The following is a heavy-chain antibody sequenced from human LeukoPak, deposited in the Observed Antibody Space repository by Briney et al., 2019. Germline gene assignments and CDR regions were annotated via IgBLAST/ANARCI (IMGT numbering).Heavy chain of an antibody. D-gene: IGHD4-17*01. CDR1: GFTFSTYW. CDR2: LSGDGSST. J-gene: IGHJ4*02. Sequence: GGSLILSCVASGFTFSTYWMHWVRQAPGKGLLWASRLSGDGSSTKYADSLKGRFTISRDNARNTLYLQMNSLRAEDTAVYFCARASTTVPNLLDNWGQGTLVTVSS. CDR3: ARASTTVPNLLDN. V-gene: IGHV3-74*03.